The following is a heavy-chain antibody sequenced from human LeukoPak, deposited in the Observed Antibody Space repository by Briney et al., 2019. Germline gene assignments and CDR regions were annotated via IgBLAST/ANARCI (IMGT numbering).Heavy chain of an antibody. CDR2: IYYSGST. CDR3: ARDDSSSWSTYNWFDP. J-gene: IGHJ5*02. Sequence: SETLSLTCTVSGGSISSYYWSWIRQPPGKGLEWIGYIYYSGSTNYNPSLKGRVTISVDMSKNQSSLKLSSVTAADTAVYYCARDDSSSWSTYNWFDPWGQGTLVTVSS. D-gene: IGHD6-13*01. V-gene: IGHV4-59*01. CDR1: GGSISSYY.